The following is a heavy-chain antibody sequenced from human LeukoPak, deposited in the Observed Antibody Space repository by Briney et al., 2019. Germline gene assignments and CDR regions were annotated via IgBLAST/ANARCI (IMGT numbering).Heavy chain of an antibody. CDR1: GGSISSGDYY. D-gene: IGHD3-3*01. V-gene: IGHV4-30-4*08. CDR3: ARGPAFGDFWSGPIRGFYYYYMDV. J-gene: IGHJ6*03. Sequence: PSETLSLTCTVSGGSISSGDYYWSWIRQPPGKGLEWIGYIYYSGSTYYNPSLKSRVTISVDTSKNQFSLKLSSVTAADTAVYYCARGPAFGDFWSGPIRGFYYYYMDVWGKGNTVTVSS. CDR2: IYYSGST.